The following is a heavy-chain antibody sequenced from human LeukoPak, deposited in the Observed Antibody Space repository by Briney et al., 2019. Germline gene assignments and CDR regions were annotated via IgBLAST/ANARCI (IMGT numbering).Heavy chain of an antibody. CDR3: ARGPPQYCSGGSCYSRGVLSLDY. D-gene: IGHD2-15*01. CDR2: INHSGST. CDR1: GGSISTTSYY. V-gene: IGHV4-39*07. J-gene: IGHJ4*02. Sequence: SETLSLTCTVSGGSISTTSYYWSWIRQPPGKGLEWIGEINHSGSTNYNPSLKSRVTISVDTSKNQFSLKLSSVTAADTAVYYCARGPPQYCSGGSCYSRGVLSLDYWGQGTLVTVSS.